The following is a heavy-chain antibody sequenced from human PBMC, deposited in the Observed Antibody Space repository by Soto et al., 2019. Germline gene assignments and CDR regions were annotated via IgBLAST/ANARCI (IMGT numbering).Heavy chain of an antibody. D-gene: IGHD1-26*01. V-gene: IGHV4-4*07. CDR2: IYSSGST. CDR1: GGSITGYH. J-gene: IGHJ4*02. CDR3: ARSGGSFNLDF. Sequence: SETLSLTCTVSGGSITGYHWSWIRQPAGEGLEWIGRIYSSGSTKYNPSLKSRVTMSVDTSKNQFSLNLISVTAADTAVYYCARSGGSFNLDFWGLGTLVTVSS.